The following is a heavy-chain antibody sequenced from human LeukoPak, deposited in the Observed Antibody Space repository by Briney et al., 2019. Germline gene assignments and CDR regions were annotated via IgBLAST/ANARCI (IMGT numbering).Heavy chain of an antibody. D-gene: IGHD1-26*01. V-gene: IGHV1-2*02. CDR1: GYTFTDYY. CDR3: ARDQGIVGVASAFDY. Sequence: ASVTVSCKASGYTFTDYYMHWLRQAPGQGPEWMGWIDPKSGGTNNEQKFQGRVTMTRDTSINTAYMELSSLRSDDTAVYYCARDQGIVGVASAFDYWGQGTLVTVSS. J-gene: IGHJ4*02. CDR2: IDPKSGGT.